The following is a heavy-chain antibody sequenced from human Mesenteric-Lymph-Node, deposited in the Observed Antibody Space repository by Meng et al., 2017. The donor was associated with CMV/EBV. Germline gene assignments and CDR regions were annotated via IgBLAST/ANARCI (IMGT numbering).Heavy chain of an antibody. D-gene: IGHD1-26*01. CDR3: ARDVGVGGTRGVMDY. V-gene: IGHV3-30*04. Sequence: GESLKISCAASGFNFNGHVMHWVRQAPGKGLECLAVISSDGSYTHHTDSVKGRFTISRDNSKNMLYLQMNSLKVDDTAVYFCARDVGVGGTRGVMDYWTQGTLVTVSS. CDR2: ISSDGSYT. J-gene: IGHJ4*02. CDR1: GFNFNGHV.